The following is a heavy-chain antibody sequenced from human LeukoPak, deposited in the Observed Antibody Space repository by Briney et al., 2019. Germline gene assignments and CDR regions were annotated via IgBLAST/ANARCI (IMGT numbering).Heavy chain of an antibody. Sequence: PGGSLRLSCAASGFTFSRYSMNWVRQAPGKGLEWVSSMSSSSGLIYYADSVKGRFTISRDNAKNSLNLQMNSLRAEDTAVYYCAREGYYDNLADYWGQGTLVTVSS. CDR3: AREGYYDNLADY. CDR1: GFTFSRYS. V-gene: IGHV3-21*01. D-gene: IGHD3-22*01. J-gene: IGHJ4*02. CDR2: MSSSSGLI.